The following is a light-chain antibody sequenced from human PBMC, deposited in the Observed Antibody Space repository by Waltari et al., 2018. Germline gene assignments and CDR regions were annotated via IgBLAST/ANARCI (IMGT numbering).Light chain of an antibody. V-gene: IGLV2-11*01. CDR2: DVT. J-gene: IGLJ1*01. CDR3: CSYAGSYIYV. CDR1: SSDFGGSYY. Sequence: QSALTQPRSVSGSPGQSITIACAGTSSDFGGSYYVSWYQQYPGKAPKLIIYDVTTRPSGVPDRFSGSKSANTASLTISGLQAEDEADYYCCSYAGSYIYVFGSGTKVTVL.